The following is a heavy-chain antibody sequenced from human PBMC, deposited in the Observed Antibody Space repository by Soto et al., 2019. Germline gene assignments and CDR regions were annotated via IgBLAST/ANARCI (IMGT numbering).Heavy chain of an antibody. Sequence: QVQVVQSKAEVKKPGASVKVSCKTSGYTFTDYDINWVRQAPGQGLEWMGWVSPDSGNAGYAQQFQGRVSMTSDTYTSTVYMELTSLRAEDTAVYFCDVTTGYWGQGTMVTVSS. CDR3: DVTTGY. J-gene: IGHJ4*02. CDR1: GYTFTDYD. CDR2: VSPDSGNA. D-gene: IGHD3-9*01. V-gene: IGHV1-8*01.